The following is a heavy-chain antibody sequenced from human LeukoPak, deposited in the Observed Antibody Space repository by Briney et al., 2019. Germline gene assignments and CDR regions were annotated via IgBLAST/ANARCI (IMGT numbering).Heavy chain of an antibody. CDR3: ARSLYSGSYYRFGY. Sequence: SETLSLTCAVYGGSFSGYYWSWIRQPPGKGLEWIGEINHSGSTNYNPSLKSRVTISVDTSKNQFSLKLSSVTAADTAVYYCARSLYSGSYYRFGYWGQGTLVTVSS. J-gene: IGHJ4*02. CDR1: GGSFSGYY. V-gene: IGHV4-34*01. D-gene: IGHD1-26*01. CDR2: INHSGST.